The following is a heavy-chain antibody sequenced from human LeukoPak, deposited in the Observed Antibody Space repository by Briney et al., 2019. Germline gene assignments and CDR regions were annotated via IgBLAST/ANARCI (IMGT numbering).Heavy chain of an antibody. CDR1: GGSISSYY. CDR2: VYYSGST. Sequence: SETLSLTCTVSGGSISSYYWSWIRQPPGKGLEWIGYVYYSGSTNYNPSLKSRVTISVDTSKNQFSLKLSSVTAADTAVYYCARSLYYYGSDSFDIWGQGTMVSVSS. V-gene: IGHV4-59*01. CDR3: ARSLYYYGSDSFDI. J-gene: IGHJ3*02. D-gene: IGHD3-10*01.